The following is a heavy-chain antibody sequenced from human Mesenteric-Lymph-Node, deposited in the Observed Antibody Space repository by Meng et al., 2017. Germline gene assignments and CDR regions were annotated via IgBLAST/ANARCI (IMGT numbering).Heavy chain of an antibody. V-gene: IGHV1-3*01. CDR1: GYTFTSYA. CDR2: INAGNGNT. J-gene: IGHJ5*02. Sequence: QVQVVQSGAEVKKPGASVKVSCKASGYTFTSYAMHWVRQAPGQRLEWMGWINAGNGNTKYSQKFQGRVTITRDTSASTAYMELSSLRSEDTAVYYCARDLDYYDSSGYYHWFDPWGQGTLVTVSS. D-gene: IGHD3-22*01. CDR3: ARDLDYYDSSGYYHWFDP.